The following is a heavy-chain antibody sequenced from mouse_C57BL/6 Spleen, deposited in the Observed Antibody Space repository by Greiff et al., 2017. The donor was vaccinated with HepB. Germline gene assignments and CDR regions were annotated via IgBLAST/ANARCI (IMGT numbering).Heavy chain of an antibody. CDR1: GYTFTEYT. J-gene: IGHJ3*01. V-gene: IGHV1-62-2*01. CDR2: FYPGSGSI. CDR3: ARHEDEGGYYGPFAY. Sequence: LVKPGASVKLSCQASGYTFTEYTIHWVKQRSGQGLEWIGWFYPGSGSIKYNEKFKDKATLTADKSSSTVYMELSRLTSEDSAVYFCARHEDEGGYYGPFAYWGQGTLVTVSA. D-gene: IGHD2-1*01.